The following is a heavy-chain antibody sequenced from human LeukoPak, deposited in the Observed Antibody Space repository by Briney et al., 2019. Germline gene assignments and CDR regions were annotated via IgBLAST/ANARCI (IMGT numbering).Heavy chain of an antibody. CDR2: IYYSGST. Sequence: SETLSLTCTVSGGSISSYYWSWIRQPPGKGLEWIGYIYYSGSTNYNPSLKSRVTISVDTSKNQFSLKLSSVTAADTAVYYCARVGLLWFGAGFDPWGQGTLVTVSS. D-gene: IGHD3-10*01. CDR1: GGSISSYY. CDR3: ARVGLLWFGAGFDP. J-gene: IGHJ5*02. V-gene: IGHV4-59*01.